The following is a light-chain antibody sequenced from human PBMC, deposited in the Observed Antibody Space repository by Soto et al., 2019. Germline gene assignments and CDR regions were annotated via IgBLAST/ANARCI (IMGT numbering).Light chain of an antibody. J-gene: IGLJ2*01. CDR1: SSDVGGYNY. Sequence: QSALTQPASVSGSPGQSITISCTGTSSDVGGYNYVSWYQHHPGKAPKLMIYDVSNRPLGVSNRFSGSKSGNTASLTISGLQAEDEAHYYCTSYTSSSTVVFGGGTKLTVL. V-gene: IGLV2-14*03. CDR3: TSYTSSSTVV. CDR2: DVS.